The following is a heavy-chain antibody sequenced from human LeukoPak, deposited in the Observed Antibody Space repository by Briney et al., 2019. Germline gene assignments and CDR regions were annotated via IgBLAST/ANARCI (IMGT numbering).Heavy chain of an antibody. CDR2: IYPSDSDT. Sequence: GESLKISCNTSGYSFTSYWIGWVRQMPGKGLEWMGIIYPSDSDTRYSLSFQGQVTISADKSISTTYLQWSSLKASDTAMYYCARKGSSLDYWGQGTLVTVSA. V-gene: IGHV5-51*01. D-gene: IGHD3-10*01. J-gene: IGHJ4*02. CDR1: GYSFTSYW. CDR3: ARKGSSLDY.